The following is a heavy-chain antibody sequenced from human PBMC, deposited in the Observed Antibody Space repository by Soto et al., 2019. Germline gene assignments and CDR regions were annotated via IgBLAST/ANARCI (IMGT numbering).Heavy chain of an antibody. CDR1: GGSINNYY. D-gene: IGHD2-21*01. CDR2: IYYSGTT. CDR3: ARHGSWSTASYSFDY. Sequence: SETLSLTCNVSGGSINNYYWSWIRQPPGKGLEWIGYIYYSGTTNYNPSFKGRVSISLDTPKNQFSLNVYSVTAADTAMYYCARHGSWSTASYSFDYWGQGTLVTVSS. V-gene: IGHV4-59*08. J-gene: IGHJ4*02.